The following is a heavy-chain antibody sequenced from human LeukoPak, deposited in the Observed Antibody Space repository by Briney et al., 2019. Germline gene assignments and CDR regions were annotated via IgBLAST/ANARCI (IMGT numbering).Heavy chain of an antibody. V-gene: IGHV1-18*01. D-gene: IGHD5-12*01. CDR3: ARGSSYGGYDELDY. CDR2: ISTYNGNT. J-gene: IGHJ4*02. CDR1: GYTFSNHG. Sequence: ASVKVSCKASGYTFSNHGINWVRQAPGHGLEWMGWISTYNGNTNYAQKLQGRVTLTADTSTTTAYMDLRNLRSDDTAVYYCARGSSYGGYDELDYWGQGTLVTVSS.